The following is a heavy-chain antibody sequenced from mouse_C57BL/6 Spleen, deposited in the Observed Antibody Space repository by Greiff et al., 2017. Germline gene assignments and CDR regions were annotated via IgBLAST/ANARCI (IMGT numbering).Heavy chain of an antibody. Sequence: QVQLQQPGAELVKPGASVKLSCKASGYTFTSYWMHWVKQRPGQGLEWIGMIHPNSGSTNYNEKFKSKATLTVDKSSSTAYMQLSSLTSEDSAVYYCAREHYGSSYDFDVWVTGTTVTVSS. J-gene: IGHJ1*03. D-gene: IGHD1-1*01. CDR1: GYTFTSYW. CDR3: AREHYGSSYDFDV. V-gene: IGHV1-64*01. CDR2: IHPNSGST.